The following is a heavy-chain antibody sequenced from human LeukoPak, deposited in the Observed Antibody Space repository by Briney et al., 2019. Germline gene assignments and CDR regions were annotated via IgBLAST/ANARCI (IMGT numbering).Heavy chain of an antibody. Sequence: NPGKSLRLSCAASGFTFTNYGMHWVRQAPGKELGWVAVIWYDGSKKYYADSVKGRFTISRDNSKNTVYMQMNSMRVEDTAVYYCVKDDGRVKGHIDYWGQGTPVTVS. V-gene: IGHV3-33*06. CDR2: IWYDGSKK. CDR3: VKDDGRVKGHIDY. CDR1: GFTFTNYG. D-gene: IGHD5-24*01. J-gene: IGHJ4*02.